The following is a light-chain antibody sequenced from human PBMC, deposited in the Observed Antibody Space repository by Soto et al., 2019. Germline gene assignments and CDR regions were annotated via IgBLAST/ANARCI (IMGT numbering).Light chain of an antibody. CDR1: QSVNNN. CDR2: GAS. CDR3: QQYNYLPPDT. J-gene: IGKJ2*01. Sequence: EIILTQSPASLSVSPGERATLSCRASQSVNNNLAWYQQKPGQAPRLLIYGASTRATGIPGRFRGSGSGTEFTRTITSLQSEDFAVYFCQQYNYLPPDTFGQGTKLEIK. V-gene: IGKV3-15*01.